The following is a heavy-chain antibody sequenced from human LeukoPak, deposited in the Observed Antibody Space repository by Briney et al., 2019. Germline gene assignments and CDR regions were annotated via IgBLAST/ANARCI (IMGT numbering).Heavy chain of an antibody. Sequence: GGSLRLSCAASRFTFSGYAMSWVRQAPGMGLEWVSAISGSGGGTYYADSVKGRFTISRDNSKNTPYLQMNSLSAEDTAVYYCAKPSPSGWYDYWGRGTLVTVSS. CDR2: ISGSGGGT. D-gene: IGHD6-19*01. CDR3: AKPSPSGWYDY. V-gene: IGHV3-23*01. J-gene: IGHJ4*02. CDR1: RFTFSGYA.